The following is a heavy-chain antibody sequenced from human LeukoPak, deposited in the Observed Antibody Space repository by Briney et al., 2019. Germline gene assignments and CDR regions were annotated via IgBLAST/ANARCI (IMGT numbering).Heavy chain of an antibody. CDR2: IRGSDGTV. V-gene: IGHV3-48*04. CDR3: VREGGDWEFDY. J-gene: IGHJ4*02. D-gene: IGHD1-26*01. Sequence: GGSLRLSCAASGFFFSNSNMNWVRQAPGQGLEWVSFIRGSDGTVYYAESVKGRFTISRDSAKSSLYLQMNSLRVEDTAVYYCVREGGDWEFDYWGQGTLVTVSS. CDR1: GFFFSNSN.